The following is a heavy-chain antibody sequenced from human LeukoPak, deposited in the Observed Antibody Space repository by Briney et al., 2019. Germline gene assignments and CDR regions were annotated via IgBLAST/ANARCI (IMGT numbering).Heavy chain of an antibody. CDR2: ISSSSSYM. V-gene: IGHV3-21*01. D-gene: IGHD2-2*01. CDR3: ARDRYCSSSSCYDEFGY. Sequence: GGSLRLPCAASGFTFSSYSMTWVRQAPGKGLEWVSSISSSSSYMYYADSVKGRFTISRDNAKNSLYLQMNSLRAEDTAVYYCARDRYCSSSSCYDEFGYWGQGTLVTVSS. CDR1: GFTFSSYS. J-gene: IGHJ4*02.